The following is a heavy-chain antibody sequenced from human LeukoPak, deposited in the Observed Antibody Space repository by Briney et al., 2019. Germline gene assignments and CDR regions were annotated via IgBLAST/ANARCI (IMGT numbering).Heavy chain of an antibody. CDR3: AKAGNNWSFDY. CDR1: GDSVSIYY. Sequence: SETLSLTCTVSGDSVSIYYWSWIRQPPGKGLEWIGYIYYRGNTNYNPSLKSRVTMAVDTSKNQFSLKVSSVAAADTAVYYCAKAGNNWSFDYWGQGTLVTVSS. V-gene: IGHV4-59*02. D-gene: IGHD1-1*01. J-gene: IGHJ4*02. CDR2: IYYRGNT.